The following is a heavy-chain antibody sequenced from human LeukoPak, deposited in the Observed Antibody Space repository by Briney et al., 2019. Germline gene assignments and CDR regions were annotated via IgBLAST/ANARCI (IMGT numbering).Heavy chain of an antibody. CDR1: GGSISSYY. Sequence: SETLSLTCTVSGGSISSYYWSWIRQPPGKGLEWIGYIYYSGSTNYNPSLKSRVTISVDTSKNQFSLKLSSVTAADTAVYYCARRWHEGFDYWGQGTLVTVSS. D-gene: IGHD2-15*01. CDR2: IYYSGST. V-gene: IGHV4-59*01. CDR3: ARRWHEGFDY. J-gene: IGHJ4*02.